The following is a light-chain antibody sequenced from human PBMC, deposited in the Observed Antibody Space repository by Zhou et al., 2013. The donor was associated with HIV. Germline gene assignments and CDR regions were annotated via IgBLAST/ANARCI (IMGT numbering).Light chain of an antibody. V-gene: IGKV1-39*01. CDR1: QSISSY. CDR3: QQSYSTWWT. Sequence: DIQMTQSPSSLSASVGDRVTITCRASQSISSYLNWYQQKPGKAPKLLIYAASSLQSGVPSRFSGSGSGTDFTLTISSLQPEDFATYYCQQSYSTWWTFGQGTKVE. J-gene: IGKJ1*01. CDR2: AAS.